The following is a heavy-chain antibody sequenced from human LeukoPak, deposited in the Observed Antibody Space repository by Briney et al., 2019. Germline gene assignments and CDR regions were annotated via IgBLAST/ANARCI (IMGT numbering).Heavy chain of an antibody. CDR2: INPSGGST. Sequence: GASVKVSCKASGGTFSSYAISWVRQAPGQGLEWMGIINPSGGSTSYAQKFQGRVTMTRDTSTSTVYMELSSLRSEDTAVYYCAREMREYDFWSGYFWGGSLELGYWGQGTLVTVSS. J-gene: IGHJ4*02. CDR1: GGTFSSYA. D-gene: IGHD3-3*01. V-gene: IGHV1-46*01. CDR3: AREMREYDFWSGYFWGGSLELGY.